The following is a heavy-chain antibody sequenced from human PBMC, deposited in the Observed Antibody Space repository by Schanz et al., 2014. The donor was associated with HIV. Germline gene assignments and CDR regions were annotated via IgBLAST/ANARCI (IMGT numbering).Heavy chain of an antibody. Sequence: QEQLVESGGGVVQPGRSLRLSCVASGFNFNSYGMHWVRQAPGKGLEWVAVIWYDGSNTYYVDSVAGRFSISRDNSKNTLYLQLGSLRTEDTAVYYCARDLNVGRHFDHWGQGTLVTVSS. CDR2: IWYDGSNT. D-gene: IGHD1-26*01. J-gene: IGHJ4*02. V-gene: IGHV3-33*08. CDR3: ARDLNVGRHFDH. CDR1: GFNFNSYG.